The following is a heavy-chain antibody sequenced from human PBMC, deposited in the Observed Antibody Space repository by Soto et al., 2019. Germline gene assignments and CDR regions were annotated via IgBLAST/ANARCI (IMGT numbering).Heavy chain of an antibody. CDR3: ARDGGRYYRAYYYYGMDV. V-gene: IGHV1-69*13. D-gene: IGHD1-26*01. CDR2: IIPIFGTA. CDR1: GGTFSSYA. Sequence: SVKVSCKASGGTFSSYAISWVRQAPGQGLEWMGGIIPIFGTANYAQKFQGRVTITADESTSTAYMELSSLRSEDTAVYYCARDGGRYYRAYYYYGMDVWGQGTTVTVSS. J-gene: IGHJ6*02.